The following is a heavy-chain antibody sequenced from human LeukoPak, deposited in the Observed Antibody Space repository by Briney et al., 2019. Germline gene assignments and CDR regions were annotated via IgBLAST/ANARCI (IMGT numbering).Heavy chain of an antibody. CDR2: IRYDGSNK. V-gene: IGHV3-30*02. D-gene: IGHD1-26*01. Sequence: GGSLRLSCAASGFTFSSYGMHWVRKAPGKGLEWVAFIRYDGSNKYYADSVKGRFTISRDNSKNTLYLQMNSLRAEDTAVYYCAKDSGGSHDAFDIWGQGTMVTVSS. CDR1: GFTFSSYG. J-gene: IGHJ3*02. CDR3: AKDSGGSHDAFDI.